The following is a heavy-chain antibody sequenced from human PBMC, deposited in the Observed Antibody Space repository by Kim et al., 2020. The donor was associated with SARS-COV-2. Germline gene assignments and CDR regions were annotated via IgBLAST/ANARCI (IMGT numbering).Heavy chain of an antibody. J-gene: IGHJ4*02. CDR2: IYNNANI. D-gene: IGHD3-9*01. Sequence: SETLSLTCTVSGDSFSNTYWTWIRQSPGKGPEWIGQIYNNANINYNPSLQSRVTISIDVSKSQFSLTVASVTAADTAVYYCARALRFYDRTGYPAYAFDSWGQGTLVTVSS. V-gene: IGHV4-4*09. CDR1: GDSFSNTY. CDR3: ARALRFYDRTGYPAYAFDS.